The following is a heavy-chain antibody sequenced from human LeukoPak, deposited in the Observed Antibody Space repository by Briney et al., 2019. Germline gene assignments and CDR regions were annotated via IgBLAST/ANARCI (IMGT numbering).Heavy chain of an antibody. CDR3: ARGYGDTDAFDI. CDR2: IYSGGST. D-gene: IGHD4-17*01. Sequence: GGSRRLSCAASGFTVSSNYMSWVRQAPGKGLEWVSVIYSGGSTHYADSVKGRFTISRDNSKNTLYLQMNSLRAEDTAVYYCARGYGDTDAFDIWGQGTMLTVSS. CDR1: GFTVSSNY. J-gene: IGHJ3*02. V-gene: IGHV3-66*01.